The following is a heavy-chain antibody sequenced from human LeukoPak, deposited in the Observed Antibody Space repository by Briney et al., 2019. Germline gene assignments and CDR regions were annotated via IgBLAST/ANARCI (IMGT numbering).Heavy chain of an antibody. J-gene: IGHJ4*02. V-gene: IGHV3-21*01. CDR3: ARGSSSSGYYFDY. Sequence: GGSLRLSCAASGFTFSSYSINWVRQAPGKGLEWVSFISSSSSDIYYADSVKGRFTISRDNAKNSLYLQMNSLRAEDTAVYYCARGSSSSGYYFDYWGQGTLVTVSS. CDR1: GFTFSSYS. D-gene: IGHD6-6*01. CDR2: ISSSSSDI.